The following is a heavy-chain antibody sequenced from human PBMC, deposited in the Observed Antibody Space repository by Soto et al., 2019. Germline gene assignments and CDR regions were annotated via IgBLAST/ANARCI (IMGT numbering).Heavy chain of an antibody. V-gene: IGHV1-8*01. Sequence: QVQLVQSGAEVKKPGASVKVSCKASGYTFTSYDINWVRQATGQGLEWMGWMNPNSGNTGYAQKFQGRVTMTRNTSISTAYMELXSLRSXXTXVYXCARXXIIAVAGYYYYYYMDVWGKGTTVTVSS. CDR1: GYTFTSYD. CDR2: MNPNSGNT. J-gene: IGHJ6*03. CDR3: ARXXIIAVAGYYYYYYMDV. D-gene: IGHD6-19*01.